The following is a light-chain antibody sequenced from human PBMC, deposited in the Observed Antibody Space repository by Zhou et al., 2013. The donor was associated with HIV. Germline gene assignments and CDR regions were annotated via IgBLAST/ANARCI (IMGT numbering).Light chain of an antibody. CDR2: RAS. CDR3: QQYGSSPIT. J-gene: IGKJ5*01. CDR1: QSVSNNY. Sequence: EIVLTQSPGTLSLSPGERATLSCRASQSVSNNYLAWYQQKPGQAPRLLIFRASSRATGIPDRFSGSGSGTDFTLTISRLEPEDFAVYYCQQYGSSPITFGQGTRLEIK. V-gene: IGKV3-20*01.